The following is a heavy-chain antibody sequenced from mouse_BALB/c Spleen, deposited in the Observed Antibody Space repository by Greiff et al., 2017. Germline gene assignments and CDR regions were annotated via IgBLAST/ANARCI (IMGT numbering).Heavy chain of an antibody. CDR2: ISSGGSYT. CDR1: GFTFSSYA. Sequence: EVQGVESGGGLVKPGGSLKLSCAASGFTFSSYAMSWVRQSPEKRLEWVAEISSGGSYTYYPDTVTGRFTISRDNAKNTLYLEMSSLRSEDTAMYYCARGAMDYWGQGTSVTVSS. J-gene: IGHJ4*01. CDR3: ARGAMDY. V-gene: IGHV5-9-4*01.